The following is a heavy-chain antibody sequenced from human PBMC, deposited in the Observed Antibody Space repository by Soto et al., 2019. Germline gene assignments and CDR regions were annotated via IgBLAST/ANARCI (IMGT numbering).Heavy chain of an antibody. J-gene: IGHJ4*02. D-gene: IGHD3-3*01. CDR2: INYSGST. V-gene: IGHV4-61*01. CDR3: ASLAGGYDFWSGYYYFDY. Sequence: SQTLSLTCTVSGGSVSSGHYYWSWIRQSPXKRLEWIGHINYSGSTNSNPSLKSRVSISVDTSKNQFSLNLSSVTAADTAVYYCASLAGGYDFWSGYYYFDYWGQGTLVTVSS. CDR1: GGSVSSGHYY.